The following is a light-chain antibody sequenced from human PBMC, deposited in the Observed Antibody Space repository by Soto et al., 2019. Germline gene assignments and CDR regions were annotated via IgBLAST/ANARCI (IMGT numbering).Light chain of an antibody. CDR3: QQYGSSPGWT. V-gene: IGKV3-20*01. CDR1: QSISSSY. Sequence: EIVLTQSPGTLSLSPGERATLSCRASQSISSSYLAWYQQKPGQAPRLLIYGASSRATGIPDRFSGSGSGTDFTLTISRLDTEDFAMSYCQQYGSSPGWTLGQGTKVEIK. CDR2: GAS. J-gene: IGKJ1*01.